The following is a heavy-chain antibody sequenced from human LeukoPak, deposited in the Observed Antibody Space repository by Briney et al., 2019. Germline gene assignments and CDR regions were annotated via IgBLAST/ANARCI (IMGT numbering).Heavy chain of an antibody. CDR2: ISYDGSNK. V-gene: IGHV3-30-3*01. CDR1: GFTFSSSA. CDR3: ASPGPPFDY. D-gene: IGHD3-10*01. J-gene: IGHJ4*02. Sequence: PGGSLRLSCAASGFTFSSSAMHWVRQAPGKGLEWVAVISYDGSNKYYADSVKGRFTISRDNSKNTLYLQMNSLRAEDTAVYYCASPGPPFDYWGQGTLVTVSS.